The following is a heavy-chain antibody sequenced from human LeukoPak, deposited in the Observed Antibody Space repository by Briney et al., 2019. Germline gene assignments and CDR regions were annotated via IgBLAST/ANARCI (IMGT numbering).Heavy chain of an antibody. CDR2: ISHSGST. Sequence: SETLSLTCAVYGGSFSGYYWCWLRQPPGQGLEWIGVISHSGSTNYNQSLKSRVTISIDKSKNKFSLKLSSEAAADTAGYYCARWVPAAVLDYYYYYMDVWGKGATVTVSS. CDR3: ARWVPAAVLDYYYYYMDV. V-gene: IGHV4-34*01. CDR1: GGSFSGYY. J-gene: IGHJ6*03. D-gene: IGHD2-2*02.